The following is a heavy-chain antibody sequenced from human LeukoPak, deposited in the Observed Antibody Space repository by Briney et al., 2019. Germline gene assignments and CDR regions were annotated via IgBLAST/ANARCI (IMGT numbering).Heavy chain of an antibody. V-gene: IGHV1-2*02. CDR3: ARGNYYGSGSYYAHDY. CDR1: GYTFTGYY. D-gene: IGHD3-10*01. Sequence: ASVKVSCKASGYTFTGYYMHWVRQAPGQGLEWMGWINPNSGGTNYAQKFQGRVTITADKSTSTAYMELSSLRSEDTAVYYCARGNYYGSGSYYAHDYWGQGTLVTVSS. J-gene: IGHJ4*02. CDR2: INPNSGGT.